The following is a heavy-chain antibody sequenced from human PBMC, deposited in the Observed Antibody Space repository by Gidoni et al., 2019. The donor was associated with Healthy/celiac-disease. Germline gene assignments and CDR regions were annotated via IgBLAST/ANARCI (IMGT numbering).Heavy chain of an antibody. Sequence: QVQLVQSGAAVKKPGSSVKVSCKASGGTFSSYAISWVRQAPGKGREWMGGSIPIFGTANFAQKFQGRVTITADESTSTAYMELSSLGSEDTAVYYWAGGVMVYANGEDGMDVWGQGTTVTVSS. J-gene: IGHJ6*02. CDR2: SIPIFGTA. CDR1: GGTFSSYA. V-gene: IGHV1-69*01. D-gene: IGHD2-8*01. CDR3: AGGVMVYANGEDGMDV.